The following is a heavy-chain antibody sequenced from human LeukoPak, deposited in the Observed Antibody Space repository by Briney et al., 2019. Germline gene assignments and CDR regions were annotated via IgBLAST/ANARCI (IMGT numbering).Heavy chain of an antibody. CDR2: IYHSGST. V-gene: IGHV4-34*01. CDR1: GGSFSGYY. CDR3: ARRSS. Sequence: SETLSLTCAVYGGSFSGYYWSWIRQPPGKGLEWIGEIYHSGSTNYNPSLKSRVTISVDKSKNQFSLKLSSVTAADTAVYYCARRSSWGQGTLVTVSS. J-gene: IGHJ5*02.